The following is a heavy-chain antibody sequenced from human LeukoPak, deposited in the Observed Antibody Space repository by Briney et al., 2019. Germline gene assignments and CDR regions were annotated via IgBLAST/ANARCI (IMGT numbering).Heavy chain of an antibody. CDR3: ARVPPRGGYCSSTSCYMGPAIVHNWFDP. CDR2: ITTYSGYT. D-gene: IGHD2-2*01. CDR1: GYTFTTYG. Sequence: ASVKVSCKASGYTFTTYGITWLRQAPGQGLEWMGRITTYSGYTNYAQKLQGRVTMTTDTSTSTAYMELRSLRSDDTAVYYCARVPPRGGYCSSTSCYMGPAIVHNWFDPWGQGTLVTVSS. V-gene: IGHV1-18*01. J-gene: IGHJ5*02.